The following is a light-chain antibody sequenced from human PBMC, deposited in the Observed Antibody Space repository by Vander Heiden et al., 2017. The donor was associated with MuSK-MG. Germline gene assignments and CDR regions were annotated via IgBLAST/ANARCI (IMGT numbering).Light chain of an antibody. J-gene: IGLJ2*01. CDR2: RNH. Sequence: QPVLTQPPSASGTPGQRVTISCSGDSSNIGTNYVHWYQQVPGAAPKLLISRNHPRPSGVPARFSGSKSGTSASLAISGLRSEDEADYYCATWDDSLKSPLFGGGTKLTVL. V-gene: IGLV1-47*01. CDR1: SSNIGTNY. CDR3: ATWDDSLKSPL.